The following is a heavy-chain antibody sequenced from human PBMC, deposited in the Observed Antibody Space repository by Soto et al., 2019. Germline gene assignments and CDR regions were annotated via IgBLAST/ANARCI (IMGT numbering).Heavy chain of an antibody. V-gene: IGHV4-4*02. CDR1: GGSISSSNW. CDR3: AIYSGSYVDAFDI. D-gene: IGHD1-26*01. J-gene: IGHJ3*02. CDR2: IYHSGST. Sequence: SETLSLTCAVSGGSISSSNWWSWVRQPSGKGLEWIGEIYHSGSTNYNPSLKSRVTISVDKSKNQFSLKLSSVTAADTAVYYCAIYSGSYVDAFDIWGQGTMVTVSS.